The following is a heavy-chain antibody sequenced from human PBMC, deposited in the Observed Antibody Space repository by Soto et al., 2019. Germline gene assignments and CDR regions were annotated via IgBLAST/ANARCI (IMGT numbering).Heavy chain of an antibody. J-gene: IGHJ4*02. CDR2: INPSGGST. CDR3: ARGPLGYCSGGSCDYFDD. Sequence: ASVKVSCKASGYTFTSYYMHWVRQAPGQGLEWMGIINPSGGSTSYAQKFQGRVTMTRDTSTSTVYMELSSLRSEDTAVYYCARGPLGYCSGGSCDYFDDRGQATLVTVSS. V-gene: IGHV1-46*01. CDR1: GYTFTSYY. D-gene: IGHD2-15*01.